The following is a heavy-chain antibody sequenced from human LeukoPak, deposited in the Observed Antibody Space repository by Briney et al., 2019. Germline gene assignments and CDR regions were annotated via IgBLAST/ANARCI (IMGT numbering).Heavy chain of an antibody. Sequence: GASVKVSCKASGYTFTSYDINWVRQATGQGLEWMGWMNPNSGNTGYAQKLQGRVTMTTDTSTSTAYMELRSLRSDDTAVYYCARFRYSGYLSDYWGQGTLVTVSS. V-gene: IGHV1-8*02. CDR2: MNPNSGNT. J-gene: IGHJ4*02. D-gene: IGHD5-12*01. CDR1: GYTFTSYD. CDR3: ARFRYSGYLSDY.